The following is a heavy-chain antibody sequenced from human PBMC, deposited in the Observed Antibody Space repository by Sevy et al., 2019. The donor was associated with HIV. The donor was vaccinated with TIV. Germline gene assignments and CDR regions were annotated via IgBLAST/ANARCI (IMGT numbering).Heavy chain of an antibody. J-gene: IGHJ3*02. CDR2: IYHSGKT. CDR1: GGSISSGAYS. CDR3: ARDGGTLTTPGAFDI. V-gene: IGHV4-30-2*01. Sequence: SETLSLTCAVSGGSISSGAYSWNWIRQPPGKGLEWIGYIYHSGKTYYNPSLKSRLTISVDRSKILFSLNLSSMTAPDTAVYYCARDGGTLTTPGAFDIWGQGTLVTVSS. D-gene: IGHD4-17*01.